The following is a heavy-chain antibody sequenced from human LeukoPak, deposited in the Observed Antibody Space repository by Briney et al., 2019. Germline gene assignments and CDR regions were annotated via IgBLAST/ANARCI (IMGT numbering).Heavy chain of an antibody. CDR1: GYSFTSYW. CDR3: VRQETFLDS. Sequence: GESLQISCKGSGYSFTSYWIGWVRQMPGKGLEWMGVIYPGDSESRYSPSFQGQVTISADKSINTAYLQWSSLKASDTAMYYCVRQETFLDSWGQGTLVTVSS. CDR2: IYPGDSES. V-gene: IGHV5-51*01. J-gene: IGHJ4*02.